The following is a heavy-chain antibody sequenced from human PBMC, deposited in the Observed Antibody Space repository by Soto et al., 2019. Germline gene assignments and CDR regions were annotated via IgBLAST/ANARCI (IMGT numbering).Heavy chain of an antibody. D-gene: IGHD3-16*02. CDR3: ARDYRNPSGGMDV. Sequence: LSLTCTVSGGSINSGDYHWTWIRQFPGKDLEWIGGIYYSASTYYNPSLVSRLTISLDTSKNQFSLRLTSATAVDTAVYYCARDYRNPSGGMDVWGQGTTVTVSS. CDR1: GGSINSGDYH. CDR2: IYYSAST. J-gene: IGHJ6*02. V-gene: IGHV4-30-4*01.